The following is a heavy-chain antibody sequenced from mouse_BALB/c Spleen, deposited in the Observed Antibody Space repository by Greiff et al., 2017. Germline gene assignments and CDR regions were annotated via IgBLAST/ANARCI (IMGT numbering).Heavy chain of an antibody. J-gene: IGHJ1*01. V-gene: IGHV10-3*03. CDR1: GFTFNTYA. CDR2: IRNKSNNYAT. CDR3: VRDGYFDV. Sequence: EVKLVESGGGLVQPKGSLKLSCAASGFTFNTYAMHWVCQAPGKGLEWVARIRNKSNNYATYYADSVKDRFTISRDDSQSMLYLQMNNLKTEDTAMYYCVRDGYFDVWGAGTTVTVSS.